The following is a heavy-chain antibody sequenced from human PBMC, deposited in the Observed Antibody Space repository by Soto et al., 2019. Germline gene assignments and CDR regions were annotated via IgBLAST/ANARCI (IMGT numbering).Heavy chain of an antibody. Sequence: HVQLVQSGGELKKPGASVKVSCNTSGYTFNTYFITWVRQAPGQGLEWMGWISPHNGNTNYAEKFQGRVTMTTDTITKTAYMELRNLRFEDTAVYYCARDTSNSFDYWGQGTPVTVSS. CDR1: GYTFNTYF. J-gene: IGHJ4*02. CDR2: ISPHNGNT. CDR3: ARDTSNSFDY. D-gene: IGHD2-2*01. V-gene: IGHV1-18*01.